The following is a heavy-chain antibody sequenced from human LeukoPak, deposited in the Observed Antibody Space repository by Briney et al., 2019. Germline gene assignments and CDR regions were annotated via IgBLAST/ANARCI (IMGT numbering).Heavy chain of an antibody. CDR2: INHSGST. CDR3: VRVPYCSGGSCNYYYYYGMDV. CDR1: GGSLSGYY. D-gene: IGHD2-15*01. Sequence: ASETLSLTCVVYGGSLSGYYWSWIRQPPGKGLEWIGEINHSGSTNYNPSLKSRVTISVDTSKNQFSLTLSSVTAADTAVYYCVRVPYCSGGSCNYYYYYGMDVWGQGTTVTVSS. V-gene: IGHV4-34*01. J-gene: IGHJ6*02.